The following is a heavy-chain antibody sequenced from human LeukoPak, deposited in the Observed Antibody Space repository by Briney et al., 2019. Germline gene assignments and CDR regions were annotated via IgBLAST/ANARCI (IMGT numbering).Heavy chain of an antibody. D-gene: IGHD2-2*01. CDR3: ARDHIVVVPAAMEY. CDR2: ISYDGSNK. V-gene: IGHV3-30-3*01. CDR1: GFTFSSYA. J-gene: IGHJ4*02. Sequence: GGSLRLSCAASGFTFSSYAMHWVRQAPGKGLEWVAVISYDGSNKYYADSVKGRFTISRDNSKNTLYLQMNSLRAEDTAVCYCARDHIVVVPAAMEYWGQGTLVTVSS.